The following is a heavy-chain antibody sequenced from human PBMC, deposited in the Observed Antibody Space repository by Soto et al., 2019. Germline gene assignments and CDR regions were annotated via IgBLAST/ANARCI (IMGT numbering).Heavy chain of an antibody. CDR3: ASRGSGSYYDD. Sequence: EVQLLESGGGLVQPGGSLRLSCAASGFTFSSYAMRWVRQAPVKGLEWVSAISGSGGSTYYADSVKGRFTISRDNSKNPLYLQVNSLRAEDTAVYYCASRGSGSYYDDWGQGTLVTVSS. D-gene: IGHD1-26*01. J-gene: IGHJ4*02. CDR2: ISGSGGST. V-gene: IGHV3-23*01. CDR1: GFTFSSYA.